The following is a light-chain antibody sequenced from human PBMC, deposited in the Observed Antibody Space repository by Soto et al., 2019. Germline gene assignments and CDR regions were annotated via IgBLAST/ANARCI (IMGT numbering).Light chain of an antibody. V-gene: IGLV6-57*03. CDR2: EDN. CDR1: SGSIASNY. CDR3: QSYDSSNREV. J-gene: IGLJ3*02. Sequence: NFMLTQPHSVSESPGKTVTISCTRSSGSIASNYVQWYQQRPGSAPTTVIYEDNQRPSGVPDRSSGSIASSSNSASLTISGLKTEDEDDSYAQSYDSSNREVFGGGTKLTVL.